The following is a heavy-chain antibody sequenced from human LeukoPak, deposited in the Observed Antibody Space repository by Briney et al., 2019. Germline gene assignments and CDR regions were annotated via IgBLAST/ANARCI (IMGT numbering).Heavy chain of an antibody. V-gene: IGHV3-23*01. D-gene: IGHD2-2*01. J-gene: IGHJ5*02. CDR3: AKNVGLGYCSSTSCPIDP. CDR1: GFTFSNYA. Sequence: GGSLRLPCAASGFTFSNYAMSWVRQAPGKGLEWVSAISGSDGGTHYADSVKGRFTISRDNSKNTLFLQMNSLRAEDTAVYYCAKNVGLGYCSSTSCPIDPWGQGTLVTVSS. CDR2: ISGSDGGT.